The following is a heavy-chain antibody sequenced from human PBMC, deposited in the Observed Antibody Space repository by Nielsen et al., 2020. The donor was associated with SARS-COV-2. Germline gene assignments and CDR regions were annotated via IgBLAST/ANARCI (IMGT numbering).Heavy chain of an antibody. CDR2: ISYDGSNK. V-gene: IGHV3-30-3*01. D-gene: IGHD6-19*01. J-gene: IGHJ4*02. CDR3: ARDGSGWYIGY. CDR1: GFTFSSYA. Sequence: GESLKISCAASGFTFSSYAMHWLRQSPGKRLELVAVISYDGSNKYYADSVKGRFTISRDNSKNTLYLQMNSLRAEDTAVYYCARDGSGWYIGYWGQGTLVTVSS.